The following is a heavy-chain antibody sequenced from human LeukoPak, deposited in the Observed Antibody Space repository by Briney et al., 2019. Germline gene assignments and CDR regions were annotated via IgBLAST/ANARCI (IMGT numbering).Heavy chain of an antibody. CDR3: ARPYHKILVENFQY. V-gene: IGHV3-30-3*01. D-gene: IGHD1-14*01. CDR1: GFTFSSYA. J-gene: IGHJ1*01. Sequence: PGRSLRLSCAASGFTFSSYAMHWVRQAPGKGLEWVAVISYDGSNKYYADSVTGRFTISRDNSKNTLYLQMNSLRTEDTAVYYCARPYHKILVENFQYWGQGTLVTVSS. CDR2: ISYDGSNK.